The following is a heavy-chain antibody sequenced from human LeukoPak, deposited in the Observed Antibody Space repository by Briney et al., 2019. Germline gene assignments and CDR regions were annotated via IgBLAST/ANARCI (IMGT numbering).Heavy chain of an antibody. J-gene: IGHJ4*02. V-gene: IGHV3-7*05. CDR1: GFTFSSYW. Sequence: GGSLRLSCAASGFTFSSYWMSWVRQAPGKGLEWVANIKQDGSEKYYVDSVKGRFTISRDNAKNSLYLQMNSLRAEDTAVYYCAKGTVRYCTRGRCYPLDYWGQGTLVTVSS. CDR3: AKGTVRYCTRGRCYPLDY. D-gene: IGHD2-15*01. CDR2: IKQDGSEK.